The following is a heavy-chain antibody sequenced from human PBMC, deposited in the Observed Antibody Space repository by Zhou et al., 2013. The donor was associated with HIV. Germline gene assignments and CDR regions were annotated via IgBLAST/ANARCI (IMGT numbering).Heavy chain of an antibody. V-gene: IGHV1-69*05. D-gene: IGHD5-12*01. J-gene: IGHJ6*02. CDR3: ARDRSVPIVATTYYGMDV. CDR1: GGTFSSYA. CDR2: IIPIFGTA. Sequence: QVQLVQSGAEVKKPGSSVKVSCKASGGTFSSYAISWVRQAPGQGLEWMGGIIPIFGTANYAQKFQGRVTITTDESTSTAYMELSSLRSEDTAVYYCARDRSVPIVATTYYGMDVWGQGTTVTVSS.